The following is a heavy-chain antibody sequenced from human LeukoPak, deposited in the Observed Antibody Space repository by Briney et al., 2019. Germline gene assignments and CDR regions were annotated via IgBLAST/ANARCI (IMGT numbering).Heavy chain of an antibody. CDR2: ISGSGGST. D-gene: IGHD3/OR15-3a*01. CDR3: ARRPGLGRYYFDY. J-gene: IGHJ4*01. V-gene: IGHV3-23*01. CDR1: GFTFSSYA. Sequence: PGGSPRLSCAASGFTFSSYAMSWVRQAPGKGLQWVSTISGSGGSTYYADSVKGRFTISRDNSKNSLYLQMNSLRAEDTAVYYCARRPGLGRYYFDYWGQGTLVTVSS.